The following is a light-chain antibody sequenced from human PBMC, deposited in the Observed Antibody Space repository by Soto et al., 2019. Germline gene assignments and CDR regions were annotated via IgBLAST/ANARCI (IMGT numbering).Light chain of an antibody. V-gene: IGLV2-14*03. Sequence: QSVLTQPASVSGSPGQSITVSCIGTSSDIGGYNYVSWYQQHPGKAPKLMIHDVSNRPSGVSDRFSGSKSSNTASLTISGLQADDEAYYYCSSYASSNTQVFGGGTKVTVL. CDR3: SSYASSNTQV. J-gene: IGLJ2*01. CDR2: DVS. CDR1: SSDIGGYNY.